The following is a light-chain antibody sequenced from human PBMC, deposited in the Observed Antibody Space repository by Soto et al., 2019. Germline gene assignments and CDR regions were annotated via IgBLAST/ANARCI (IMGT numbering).Light chain of an antibody. V-gene: IGKV1-33*01. CDR3: QQSENGPLT. J-gene: IGKJ4*01. CDR2: DAS. Sequence: DIQMTQSPSSLSASVGDRITITCQASQDINKYLNWYQQKHGKAPKLLIYDASNLQRGVPSRFSGGGSGTHFSLSISSLQPEDIATYYCQQSENGPLTFGGGTKVEIK. CDR1: QDINKY.